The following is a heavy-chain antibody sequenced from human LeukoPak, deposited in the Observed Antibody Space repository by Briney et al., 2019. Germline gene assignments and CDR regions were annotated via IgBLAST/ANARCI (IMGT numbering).Heavy chain of an antibody. D-gene: IGHD6-13*01. V-gene: IGHV3-30-3*01. J-gene: IGHJ5*02. Sequence: GGSLRLSCAASGFTFSSYAMHWVRQAPGKGLERVAVISYDGSNKYYADSVKGRFTISRDNSKNTLYLQMNSLRAEDTAVYYCASSAVSSSWYPERRVYWFDPWGQGTLVTVSS. CDR1: GFTFSSYA. CDR3: ASSAVSSSWYPERRVYWFDP. CDR2: ISYDGSNK.